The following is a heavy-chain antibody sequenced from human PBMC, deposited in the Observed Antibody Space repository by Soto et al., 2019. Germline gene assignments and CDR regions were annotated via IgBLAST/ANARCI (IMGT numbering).Heavy chain of an antibody. J-gene: IGHJ5*02. CDR2: INPSGGST. CDR1: GYTFTSYY. Sequence: ASVKVSCKASGYTFTSYYMHWVLQAPGQGLEWMGIINPSGGSTSYAQKFQGRVTMTTDTSTSTAYMELSSLRSEDTAVYYCARDSSGNWFDPWGQGTLVTVSS. CDR3: ARDSSGNWFDP. D-gene: IGHD3-10*01. V-gene: IGHV1-46*01.